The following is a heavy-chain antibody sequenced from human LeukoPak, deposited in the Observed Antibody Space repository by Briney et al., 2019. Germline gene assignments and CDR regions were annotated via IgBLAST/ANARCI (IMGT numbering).Heavy chain of an antibody. CDR3: APPAGVAGFYYFDY. J-gene: IGHJ4*02. CDR2: ISGSGGST. CDR1: GFTFSSYA. Sequence: PGGSLRVSCAASGFTFSSYAMSWVRQAPGKGLEWVSAISGSGGSTYYADSVKGRFTISRDNSKNTLYLQMNSLRAEDTAVYYCAPPAGVAGFYYFDYWGQGTLVTVSS. V-gene: IGHV3-23*01. D-gene: IGHD6-19*01.